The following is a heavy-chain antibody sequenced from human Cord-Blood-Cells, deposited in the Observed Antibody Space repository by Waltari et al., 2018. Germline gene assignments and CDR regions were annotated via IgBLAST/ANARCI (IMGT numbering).Heavy chain of an antibody. D-gene: IGHD3-10*01. Sequence: QVQLQQWGAGLLKPSETLSLTCAVYGGSFSGYYWSWIRQPPGKGLEWIGEINHSASTNSSPYVKRRVTISVDTSKNKFSLKQSSVTAADTAVYYCARGHTMVRGVKGSNGFDPWGQGTLVTVSS. CDR2: INHSAST. CDR1: GGSFSGYY. CDR3: ARGHTMVRGVKGSNGFDP. J-gene: IGHJ5*02. V-gene: IGHV4-34*01.